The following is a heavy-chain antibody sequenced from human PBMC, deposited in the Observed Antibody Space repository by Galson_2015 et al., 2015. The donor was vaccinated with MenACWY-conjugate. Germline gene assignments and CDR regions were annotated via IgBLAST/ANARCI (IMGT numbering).Heavy chain of an antibody. CDR3: AKALIVGATVGPRLFDY. J-gene: IGHJ4*02. Sequence: VSGISGNGDGTYYAESVKGRFVISRDNSKNSIYLQMDNLRAEDTAIYYCAKALIVGATVGPRLFDYWGQGTLVTVSS. CDR2: ISGNGDGT. D-gene: IGHD1-26*01. V-gene: IGHV3-23*01.